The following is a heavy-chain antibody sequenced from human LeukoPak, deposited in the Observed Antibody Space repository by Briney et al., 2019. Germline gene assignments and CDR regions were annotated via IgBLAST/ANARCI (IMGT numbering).Heavy chain of an antibody. J-gene: IGHJ5*02. Sequence: ASVKVSCKASGYTFTSYAMHWVRQAPGQRLEWMGWINAGNGNTKYSQKFQGRVTITRDTSASTAYMELSSLRSEDTAVHYCARMEYQLLYDWFDPWGQGTLVTVSS. D-gene: IGHD2-2*02. CDR1: GYTFTSYA. V-gene: IGHV1-3*01. CDR3: ARMEYQLLYDWFDP. CDR2: INAGNGNT.